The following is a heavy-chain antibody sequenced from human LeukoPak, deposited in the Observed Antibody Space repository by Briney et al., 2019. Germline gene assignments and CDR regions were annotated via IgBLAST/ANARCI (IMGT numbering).Heavy chain of an antibody. Sequence: PGGSLRLSCAASGFTFSNAWMSWVRQAPGKGLEWVGRIKSKTDGGTTDYAAPAKGRFTISRDDSKNTLYLQMNSLKASDTAMYYCARLGVYDSSGYYYDYWGQGTLVTVSS. D-gene: IGHD3-22*01. CDR1: GFTFSNAW. J-gene: IGHJ4*02. CDR2: IKSKTDGGTT. CDR3: ARLGVYDSSGYYYDY. V-gene: IGHV3-15*01.